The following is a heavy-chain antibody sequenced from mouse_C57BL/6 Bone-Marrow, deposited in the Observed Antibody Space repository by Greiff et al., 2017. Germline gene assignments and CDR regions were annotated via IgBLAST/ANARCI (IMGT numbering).Heavy chain of an antibody. CDR3: AREEDIYYGIPYAMDY. V-gene: IGHV1-56*01. CDR2: IFPGSGST. D-gene: IGHD2-1*01. J-gene: IGHJ4*01. Sequence: QVPLTQSGPELVRPGASVKISCKAPGYTFTSHWIQWVRQRPGQGLGWIGEIFPGSGSTYYNEKFKGKAPLTVATSSSTAYMQLSSLTSEDSAVYFCAREEDIYYGIPYAMDYWGQGTSVTVSS. CDR1: GYTFTSHW.